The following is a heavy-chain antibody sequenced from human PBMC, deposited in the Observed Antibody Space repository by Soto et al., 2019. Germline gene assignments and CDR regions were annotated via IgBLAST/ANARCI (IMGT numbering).Heavy chain of an antibody. CDR3: VKSGVAVTLEYSAS. CDR1: GFTFSNYG. J-gene: IGHJ4*02. V-gene: IGHV3-30*18. D-gene: IGHD3-22*01. CDR2: ISYSGNDY. Sequence: GFSLRLSCAAFGFTFSNYGIHWVRQAPGKGRERVAVISYSGNDYHYADCVKGRFTISRDNSKNTPYLQMNTLRAEDTAVYYCVKSGVAVTLEYSASWGQGIFGTGFS.